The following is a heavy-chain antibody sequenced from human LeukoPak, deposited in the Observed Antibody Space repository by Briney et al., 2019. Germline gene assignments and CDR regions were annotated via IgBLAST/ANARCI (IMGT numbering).Heavy chain of an antibody. V-gene: IGHV1-18*01. CDR2: VSAYNGNT. J-gene: IGHJ6*02. D-gene: IGHD3-10*01. Sequence: EASVKVSFKASGYAFTIYGISWGRQAPGQGLEWMGWVSAYNGNTNYAQKLQRRVTMTTDTSTSTAYMELRSLRSDDTAVYYCARVRGSGSPTPYYYYGMDVWGQGTTVTVSS. CDR3: ARVRGSGSPTPYYYYGMDV. CDR1: GYAFTIYG.